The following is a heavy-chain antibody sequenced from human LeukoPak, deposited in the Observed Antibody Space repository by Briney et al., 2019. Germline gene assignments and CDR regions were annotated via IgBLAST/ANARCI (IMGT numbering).Heavy chain of an antibody. CDR1: GFTFSGYE. Sequence: GGSLRLSCAASGFTFSGYEMNWVRQAPGKGLEWVSYISSSGSIIYYADSVKGRFTISRDNAKNSLYLQMNSLRAEDTAVYYCARDGAGYSSGWYWVYWGQGTLVTVCS. V-gene: IGHV3-48*03. CDR3: ARDGAGYSSGWYWVY. J-gene: IGHJ4*02. CDR2: ISSSGSII. D-gene: IGHD6-19*01.